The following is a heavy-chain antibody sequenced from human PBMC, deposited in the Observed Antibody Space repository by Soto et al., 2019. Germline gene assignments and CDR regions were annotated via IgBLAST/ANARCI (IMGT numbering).Heavy chain of an antibody. J-gene: IGHJ5*02. CDR2: ISSTTNDI. CDR1: GFTFTRYS. CDR3: AIDTADCGGDCAAGNWFDP. V-gene: IGHV3-21*01. D-gene: IGHD2-21*02. Sequence: GGSLTLSCAASGFTFTRYSMNWVRQAPGKGLEGVSAISSTTNDIYYGDSVKGRFTISRDNDNNSLYLQINSMRDEDTAVYYCAIDTADCGGDCAAGNWFDPGGQGTLVIVSS.